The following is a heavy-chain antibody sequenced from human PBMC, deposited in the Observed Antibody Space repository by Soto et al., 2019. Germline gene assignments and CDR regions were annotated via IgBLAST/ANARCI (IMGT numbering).Heavy chain of an antibody. CDR2: IYSDGTT. Sequence: PSETLFPTCIVSGGSISGYYWGWIRQPAGKELEWIGRIYSDGTTNYNPSLKGRGTMSVDTSKKQISLKLTSVTAADTAMYYCARDRGYRSGSFGSWGQGVLVTVSS. CDR3: ARDRGYRSGSFGS. CDR1: GGSISGYY. J-gene: IGHJ5*02. D-gene: IGHD5-18*01. V-gene: IGHV4-4*07.